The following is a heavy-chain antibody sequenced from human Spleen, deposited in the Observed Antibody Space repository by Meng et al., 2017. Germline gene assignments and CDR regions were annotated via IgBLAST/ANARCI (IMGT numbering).Heavy chain of an antibody. CDR2: IDYSGRT. Sequence: QGRRQESGPGLVKPSQTLPLPCTVSGGSISSGGYYWSWIRQPPGKGLEWIAYIDYSGRTKYSPSLKSRVALLVDTSKNQFSLKLSYVTAADTAVYYCARMLRERGVFDHWGQGTLVTVSS. V-gene: IGHV4-61*08. J-gene: IGHJ4*02. CDR1: GGSISSGGYY. CDR3: ARMLRERGVFDH. D-gene: IGHD1-26*01.